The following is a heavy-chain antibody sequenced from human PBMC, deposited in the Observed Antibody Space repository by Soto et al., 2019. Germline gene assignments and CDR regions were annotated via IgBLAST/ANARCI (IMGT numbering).Heavy chain of an antibody. J-gene: IGHJ6*02. Sequence: ASVKVSCRASGYTFTDRYIHWVRQAPVQGLEWMAWISGYSGDIDYAQKFQGRVTMTTDKSTSTAYLELRSLGSDDTAVYFCARDWEGDYYYGMDVWGQGTTVTVSS. D-gene: IGHD1-26*01. CDR1: GYTFTDRY. V-gene: IGHV1-2*02. CDR2: ISGYSGDI. CDR3: ARDWEGDYYYGMDV.